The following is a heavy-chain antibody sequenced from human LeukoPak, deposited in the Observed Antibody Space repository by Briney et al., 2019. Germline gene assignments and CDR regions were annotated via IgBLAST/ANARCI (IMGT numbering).Heavy chain of an antibody. Sequence: PSETLSLTCTVSGGSISSYYWNWIRQPPGKGLEWIGYIYYSGSTNYNPSLKSRVTISVDTSKNQFSLKLSSVTAADTALYYCARDGGGHNYGTYFDYWGQGTLVTVSS. CDR3: ARDGGGHNYGTYFDY. CDR2: IYYSGST. D-gene: IGHD5-18*01. V-gene: IGHV4-59*01. CDR1: GGSISSYY. J-gene: IGHJ4*02.